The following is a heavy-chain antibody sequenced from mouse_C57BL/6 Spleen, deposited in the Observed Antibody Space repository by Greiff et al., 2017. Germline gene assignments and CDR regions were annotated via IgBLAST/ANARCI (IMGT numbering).Heavy chain of an antibody. CDR3: ARGGSSVYYAMDY. D-gene: IGHD1-1*01. V-gene: IGHV1-53*01. CDR1: GYTFTSYW. J-gene: IGHJ4*01. CDR2: INPSNGGT. Sequence: VQLQQPGTELVKPGASVKLSCKASGYTFTSYWMHWVKQRPGQGLEWIGNINPSNGGTNYNEKFKSKATLTVDKSSSTAYMQLSSLTSEDSAVYYCARGGSSVYYAMDYWGQGTSVTVSS.